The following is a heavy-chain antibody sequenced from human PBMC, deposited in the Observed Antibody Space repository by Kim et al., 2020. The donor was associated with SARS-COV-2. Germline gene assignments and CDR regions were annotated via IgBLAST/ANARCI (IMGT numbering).Heavy chain of an antibody. CDR2: IHPGDSDT. CDR1: GYSFTNYW. V-gene: IGHV5-51*01. J-gene: IGHJ4*02. Sequence: GESLKISCKGSGYSFTNYWIGWVRQMPGKGLEWMGIIHPGDSDTRYSPSFQGQVPISADKSISTAYLQWSSLKASDTAMYYCARHLDWWHLSPDYWGQGTRVTVSS. D-gene: IGHD2-8*02. CDR3: ARHLDWWHLSPDY.